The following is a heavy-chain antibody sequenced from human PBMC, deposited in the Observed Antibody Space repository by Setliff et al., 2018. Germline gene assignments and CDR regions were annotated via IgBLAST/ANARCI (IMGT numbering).Heavy chain of an antibody. V-gene: IGHV3-20*04. J-gene: IGHJ4*02. Sequence: GGSLRLSCLASGFTFDDYGMSWVRQAPGKGLEWVSGLSWRGDNIGYADSVKGRFTISRDNAKNSLYLQMTSLRAEDTALYYCARGRPLYSSPVDYWGQGTLVTAPQ. D-gene: IGHD6-13*01. CDR1: GFTFDDYG. CDR2: LSWRGDNI. CDR3: ARGRPLYSSPVDY.